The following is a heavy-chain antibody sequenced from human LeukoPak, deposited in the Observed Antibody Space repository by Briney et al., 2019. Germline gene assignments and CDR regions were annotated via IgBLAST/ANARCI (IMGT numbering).Heavy chain of an antibody. D-gene: IGHD6-13*01. Sequence: ASVKVSCKASGYTFTGYYMHWVRQAPGQGPEWMGWINPNSGGTNYAQKFQGRVTMTRDTSISPAYMELSRLRSDDTAVYYCARSEGSSWYRPDNWFDPWGQGTLVTVSS. J-gene: IGHJ5*02. CDR1: GYTFTGYY. V-gene: IGHV1-2*02. CDR3: ARSEGSSWYRPDNWFDP. CDR2: INPNSGGT.